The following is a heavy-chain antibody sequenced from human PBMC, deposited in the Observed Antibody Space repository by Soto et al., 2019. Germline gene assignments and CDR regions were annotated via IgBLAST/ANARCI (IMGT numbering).Heavy chain of an antibody. Sequence: PGGSLRLSCAASGSTFSNYWMTWVRQAPGKGLEWVANIVKDGNEKSYVDSVKGRFTISRDNAKNSLYLEMNNLRVEDTAVYYCARDWGGLGYWGQGTLVTVSS. J-gene: IGHJ4*02. CDR1: GSTFSNYW. CDR2: IVKDGNEK. D-gene: IGHD3-10*01. CDR3: ARDWGGLGY. V-gene: IGHV3-7*03.